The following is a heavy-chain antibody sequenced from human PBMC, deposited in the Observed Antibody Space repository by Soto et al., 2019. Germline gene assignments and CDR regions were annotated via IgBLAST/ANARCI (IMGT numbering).Heavy chain of an antibody. Sequence: GESLKISCHGSGYSFTYFWISLVRQMPGKGLEWMGRIDPGDSNTIYSPSFQGHVTISVDKSSSTSYLQWGSLKASDTAIYYCAKQGGYYYYGMDAWGQGTTVTVSS. J-gene: IGHJ6*02. CDR2: IDPGDSNT. V-gene: IGHV5-10-1*01. D-gene: IGHD3-16*01. CDR3: AKQGGYYYYGMDA. CDR1: GYSFTYFW.